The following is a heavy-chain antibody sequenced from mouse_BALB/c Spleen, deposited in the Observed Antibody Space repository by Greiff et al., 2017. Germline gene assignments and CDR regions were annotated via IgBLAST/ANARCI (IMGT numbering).Heavy chain of an antibody. CDR1: GYTFTDYV. J-gene: IGHJ4*01. V-gene: IGHV1-81*01. Sequence: QVQLQQSGPELVKPGASVKMSCKASGYTFTDYVISWVKQRTGQGLEWIGEIYPGSGSTYYNEKFKGKATLTADKSSNTAYMQLSSLTSEDSAVYFCARRVYGNAAMDYWGQGTSVTVSS. CDR2: IYPGSGST. CDR3: ARRVYGNAAMDY. D-gene: IGHD2-1*01.